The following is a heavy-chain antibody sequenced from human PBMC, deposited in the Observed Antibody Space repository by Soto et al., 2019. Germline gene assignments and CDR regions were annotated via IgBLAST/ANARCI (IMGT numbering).Heavy chain of an antibody. Sequence: PGGSLRLSCVASGFTFSSYGMHWVRQAPGKGLEWVAVISYDGSNKYYADSVKGRFTISRDNSKNTLYLQMNSLRAEDTAVYYCARSVGERLSYYFDVWGRGTMVTVSS. V-gene: IGHV3-30*03. CDR3: ARSVGERLSYYFDV. J-gene: IGHJ3*01. D-gene: IGHD3-16*01. CDR2: ISYDGSNK. CDR1: GFTFSSYG.